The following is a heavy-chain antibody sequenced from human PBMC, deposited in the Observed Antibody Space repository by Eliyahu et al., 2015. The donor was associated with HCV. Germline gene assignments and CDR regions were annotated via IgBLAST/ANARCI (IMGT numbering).Heavy chain of an antibody. J-gene: IGHJ3*02. CDR2: IYPGDSDT. Sequence: GWVRQMPGKGLEWMGIIYPGDSDTRYSPSFQGQVTISADKSISTAYLQWSSLKASDTAMYYCARDDYGDRLXAFDIWGQGTMVTVSS. V-gene: IGHV5-51*01. CDR3: ARDDYGDRLXAFDI. D-gene: IGHD4-17*01.